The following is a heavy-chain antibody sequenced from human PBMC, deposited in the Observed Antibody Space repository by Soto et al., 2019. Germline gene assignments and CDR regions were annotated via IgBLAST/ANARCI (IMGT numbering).Heavy chain of an antibody. V-gene: IGHV3-23*01. Sequence: GGSLRLSCAASGFTFSSYAMSWVRQAPGKGLEWVSAISGSGGSTYYADSVKGRFTISRDNSKNTLYLQMNSLRAEDTAVYYCAKDRSTMGFGEPYYYYYMDVWGKGTTVTVSS. CDR3: AKDRSTMGFGEPYYYYYMDV. CDR2: ISGSGGST. CDR1: GFTFSSYA. D-gene: IGHD3-10*01. J-gene: IGHJ6*03.